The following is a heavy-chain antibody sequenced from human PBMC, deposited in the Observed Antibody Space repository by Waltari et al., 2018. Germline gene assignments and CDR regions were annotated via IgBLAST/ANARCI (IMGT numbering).Heavy chain of an antibody. D-gene: IGHD3-22*01. J-gene: IGHJ3*02. Sequence: QVQLVQSGAEVKKPGSSVKVSCKASGGTFSSYALSWVRQAPGQGLEWMGGIIPIFGTANYAQKFQGRVTITADKSTSTAYMELSSLRSEDTAVYYCARENLGPYDTHPGAFDIWGQGTMVTVSS. CDR2: IIPIFGTA. V-gene: IGHV1-69*14. CDR1: GGTFSSYA. CDR3: ARENLGPYDTHPGAFDI.